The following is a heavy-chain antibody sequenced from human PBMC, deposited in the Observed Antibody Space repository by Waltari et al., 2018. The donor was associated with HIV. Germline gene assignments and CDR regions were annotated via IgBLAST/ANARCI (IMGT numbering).Heavy chain of an antibody. Sequence: EVQLVESGGGLVQPGGSLRLSCEASGFTFRNFWMSWVRQAPGKGLEWLANIKQDGSEKYYVDSVKGRFTISRDNAKNSLYLQMNSLRAEDTAVYYCASPSIRAGMDVWGQGTTVTVSS. J-gene: IGHJ6*02. CDR3: ASPSIRAGMDV. CDR1: GFTFRNFW. D-gene: IGHD2-2*02. CDR2: IKQDGSEK. V-gene: IGHV3-7*01.